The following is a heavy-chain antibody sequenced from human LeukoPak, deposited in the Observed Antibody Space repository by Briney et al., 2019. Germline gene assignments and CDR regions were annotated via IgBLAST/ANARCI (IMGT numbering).Heavy chain of an antibody. J-gene: IGHJ5*02. Sequence: KSGGSLRLSCAASGFTFSSYSMNWVRQAPGKGLEWVSSISSSSSYIYYADSVKGRFTISRDNAKNSLYLQMNSLRAEDTAVYYCAGDWTAAAGTHWFDPWGQGTLVTVSS. CDR2: ISSSSSYI. D-gene: IGHD6-13*01. CDR3: AGDWTAAAGTHWFDP. V-gene: IGHV3-21*01. CDR1: GFTFSSYS.